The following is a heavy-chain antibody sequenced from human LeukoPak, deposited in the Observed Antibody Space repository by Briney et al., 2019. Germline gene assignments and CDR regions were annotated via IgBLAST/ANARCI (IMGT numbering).Heavy chain of an antibody. V-gene: IGHV3-66*01. J-gene: IGHJ4*02. CDR3: AGGVLAHYFDY. Sequence: GGSLRLSCAASGXTVNNNYMSWVRQAPGKGLEWVSVIYSSGTTFYADSVKGRVTISRDNSKNTLYLHMDSLRAEDTAVYYCAGGVLAHYFDYWGQGTLATVSS. CDR2: IYSSGTT. D-gene: IGHD6-13*01. CDR1: GXTVNNNY.